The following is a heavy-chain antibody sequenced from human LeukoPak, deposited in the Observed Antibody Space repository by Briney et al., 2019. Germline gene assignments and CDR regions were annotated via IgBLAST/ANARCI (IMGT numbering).Heavy chain of an antibody. J-gene: IGHJ4*02. V-gene: IGHV4-59*01. CDR2: IYYSGST. D-gene: IGHD3-22*01. CDR3: ARDDSSGYLDY. CDR1: GGSISSYY. Sequence: SETLSLTCTVSGGSISSYYWSWIRQPPGKGLEWIGYIYYSGSTNYNPSLKSRVTISVDTSKNQFSLKLSSGTAADTAVCYCARDDSSGYLDYWGQGTLVTVSS.